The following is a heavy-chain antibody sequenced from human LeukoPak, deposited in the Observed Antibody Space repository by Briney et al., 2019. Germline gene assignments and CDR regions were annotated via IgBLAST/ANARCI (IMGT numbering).Heavy chain of an antibody. V-gene: IGHV4-34*01. CDR1: GGSFSGYY. Sequence: PSETLSLTCAVYGGSFSGYYWSWIRQPPGKGLERIGEINHSGSTNYNPSLKSRVTISVDTSKNQFSLKLSSVTAADTAVYYCARGSWGSGFDPWGQGTLVTVSS. CDR2: INHSGST. CDR3: ARGSWGSGFDP. J-gene: IGHJ5*02. D-gene: IGHD6-13*01.